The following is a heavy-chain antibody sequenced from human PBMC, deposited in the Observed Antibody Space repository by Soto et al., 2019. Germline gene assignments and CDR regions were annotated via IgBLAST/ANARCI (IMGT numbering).Heavy chain of an antibody. CDR1: GFTFSSYA. CDR2: ISGSGGST. Sequence: GGSLRLSCAASGFTFSSYAMSWVRQAPGKGLEWVSAISGSGGSTYYADSVKDQFTISRDNSKNTLYLQMNSLRAEDTAVYYCAKAGKQWPKYYFDYWGQGTLVTVSS. V-gene: IGHV3-23*01. CDR3: AKAGKQWPKYYFDY. J-gene: IGHJ4*02. D-gene: IGHD6-19*01.